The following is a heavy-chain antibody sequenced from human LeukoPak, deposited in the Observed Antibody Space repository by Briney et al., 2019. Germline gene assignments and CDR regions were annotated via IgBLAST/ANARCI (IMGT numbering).Heavy chain of an antibody. CDR1: GYTFTSYY. CDR3: ARAITMIVVVPNY. D-gene: IGHD3-22*01. J-gene: IGHJ4*02. CDR2: INPNSGGT. Sequence: ASVKVSCKASGYTFTSYYMHWVRQAPGQGLEWMGWINPNSGGTNYAQKFQGRVTMTRDTSISTAYMELSRLRSDDTAVYYCARAITMIVVVPNYWGQGTLVTVSS. V-gene: IGHV1-2*02.